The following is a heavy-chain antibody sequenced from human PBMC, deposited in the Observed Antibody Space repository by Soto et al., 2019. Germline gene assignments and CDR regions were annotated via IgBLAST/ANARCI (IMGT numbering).Heavy chain of an antibody. J-gene: IGHJ4*02. V-gene: IGHV3-23*01. CDR3: ARWDGYGDV. Sequence: EVQLLESGGGLVQPGGSLRLSCAASGFSFSTYSMAWVRQTPGKGLAWVSGLSGGGSNPFYADSVQGRFTISVDNSKNTVYLQMTSLRVEDTAVYYCARWDGYGDVWGQGTLVTVSS. CDR1: GFSFSTYS. D-gene: IGHD4-17*01. CDR2: LSGGGSNP.